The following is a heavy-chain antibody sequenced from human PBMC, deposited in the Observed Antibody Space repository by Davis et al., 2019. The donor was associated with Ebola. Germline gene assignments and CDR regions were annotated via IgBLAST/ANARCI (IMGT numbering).Heavy chain of an antibody. CDR3: ARDGSIVVVVAATGNYYYGMDV. Sequence: ASVKVSCKASGYTFTSYYMHWVRQAPGQGLEWMGIINPSGGSTSYAQKLQGRVTMTTDTSTSTAYMELRSLRSDDTAVYYCARDGSIVVVVAATGNYYYGMDVWGKGTTVTVSS. D-gene: IGHD2-15*01. J-gene: IGHJ6*04. CDR2: INPSGGST. CDR1: GYTFTSYY. V-gene: IGHV1-46*01.